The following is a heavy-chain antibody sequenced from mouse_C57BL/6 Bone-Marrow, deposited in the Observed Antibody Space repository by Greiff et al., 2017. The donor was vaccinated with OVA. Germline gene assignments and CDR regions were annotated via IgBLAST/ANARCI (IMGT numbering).Heavy chain of an antibody. J-gene: IGHJ1*03. Sequence: EVQLQQSGPELVKPGASVKISCKASGYSFTDYNMNWVKQSDGKSLEWIGVINPNYGTTSYNQKFKGKATLTVDQSSSTAYMQLNSLTSEYSAVYYCAFYYGSSYRYFDVWGTGTTVTVSS. CDR1: GYSFTDYN. D-gene: IGHD1-1*01. CDR3: AFYYGSSYRYFDV. V-gene: IGHV1-39*01. CDR2: INPNYGTT.